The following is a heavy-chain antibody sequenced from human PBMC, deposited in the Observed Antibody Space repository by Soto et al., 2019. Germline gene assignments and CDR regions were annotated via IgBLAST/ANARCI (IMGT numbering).Heavy chain of an antibody. D-gene: IGHD3-10*01. V-gene: IGHV1-3*01. CDR1: GYTCTSYA. CDR3: ARSITLAGEY. Sequence: QVQLVQSGAEVKKPGASVKVSCKASGYTCTSYAMHWVRQAPGQRLEWMGWINAGNGKTKYSQKFKGRVTITRDTSASTDYMELSSLRSEDTAVYYCARSITLAGEYWGQGTLVTVSS. CDR2: INAGNGKT. J-gene: IGHJ4*02.